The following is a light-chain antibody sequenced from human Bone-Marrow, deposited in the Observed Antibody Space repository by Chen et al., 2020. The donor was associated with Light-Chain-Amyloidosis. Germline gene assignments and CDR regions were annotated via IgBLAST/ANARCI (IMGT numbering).Light chain of an antibody. V-gene: IGLV3-21*02. CDR1: NIGSTS. CDR2: DDS. J-gene: IGLJ3*02. Sequence: SYVLTQQSSVSVAPGQTATIACGGNNIGSTSVHWYQQTPGPAPLLVVYDDSDRPSGIPERLSGSNSGNTATLTSSRVEAGDEADYYCQVWDRSSDRPVVGGGTKLTVL. CDR3: QVWDRSSDRPV.